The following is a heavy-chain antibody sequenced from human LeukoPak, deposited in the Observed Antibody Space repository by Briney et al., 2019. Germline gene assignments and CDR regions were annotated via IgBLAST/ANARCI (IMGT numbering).Heavy chain of an antibody. CDR1: GFTFDDYA. J-gene: IGHJ3*02. CDR2: ISGDGGST. Sequence: PGGSLRLYCAASGFTFDDYAMHWVRQAPGKGLEWVSLISGDGGSTYYADSVKGRFTISRDNSKNSLYLQMNSLRTEDTALYYCAKEGLWLATDAFDIRGQGTMVTVSS. D-gene: IGHD6-19*01. CDR3: AKEGLWLATDAFDI. V-gene: IGHV3-43*02.